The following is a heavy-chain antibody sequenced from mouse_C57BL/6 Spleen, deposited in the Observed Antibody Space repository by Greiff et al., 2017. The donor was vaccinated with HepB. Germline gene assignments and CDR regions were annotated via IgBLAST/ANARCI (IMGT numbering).Heavy chain of an antibody. CDR3: ARDYYGSRAWFAY. J-gene: IGHJ3*01. D-gene: IGHD1-1*01. V-gene: IGHV5-17*01. Sequence: EVQGVESGGGLVKPGGSLKLSCAASGFTFSDYGMHWVRQAPEKGLEWVAYISSGSSTIYYADTVKGRFTISRDHAKNTLFLQMSSLRSEDTAMYYCARDYYGSRAWFAYWGQGTLFTVSA. CDR1: GFTFSDYG. CDR2: ISSGSSTI.